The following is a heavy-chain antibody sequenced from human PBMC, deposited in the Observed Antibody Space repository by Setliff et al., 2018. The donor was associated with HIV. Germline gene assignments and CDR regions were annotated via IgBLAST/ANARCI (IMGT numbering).Heavy chain of an antibody. Sequence: SETLSLTCTVSGASIRTGSYYWGWIRQPPGKGLEWIGTIYYSGTTYYNPSVKSRVTISVDTSKNQFSLNLTAVTATDTAVYYCARGHCSGTNCYGVDYYGMDVWGQGTTVTVSS. J-gene: IGHJ6*02. V-gene: IGHV4-39*01. CDR1: GASIRTGSYY. CDR2: IYYSGTT. D-gene: IGHD2-2*01. CDR3: ARGHCSGTNCYGVDYYGMDV.